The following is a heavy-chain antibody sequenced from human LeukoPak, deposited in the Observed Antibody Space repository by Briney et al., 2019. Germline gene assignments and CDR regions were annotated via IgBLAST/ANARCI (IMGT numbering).Heavy chain of an antibody. D-gene: IGHD3-10*01. CDR2: ISHSGAT. Sequence: PSETLSLTCAVSGDSVTNTYWWSWVRQSPEKGLEWIGEISHSGATNHNPSLKSRVTMSVDKSKNQSSLRMNSVTAADAAIYYCVRGDNYMFDYWGQGTLVTVSS. CDR1: GDSVTNTYW. V-gene: IGHV4-4*02. CDR3: VRGDNYMFDY. J-gene: IGHJ4*02.